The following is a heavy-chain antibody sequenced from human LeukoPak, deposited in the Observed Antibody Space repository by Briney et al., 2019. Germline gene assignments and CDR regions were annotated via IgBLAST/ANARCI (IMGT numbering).Heavy chain of an antibody. CDR1: GVSISSGGYY. D-gene: IGHD6-13*01. CDR3: AREERGSSWFIDY. V-gene: IGHV4-31*03. Sequence: SQTLSLTCTVSGVSISSGGYYWGWIRQHPGKGLEWIGYIYYSGSTYYNPSLKSRVTISVDTSKNQFSLKLSSVTAADTAVYYCAREERGSSWFIDYWGQGTLVTVSS. CDR2: IYYSGST. J-gene: IGHJ4*02.